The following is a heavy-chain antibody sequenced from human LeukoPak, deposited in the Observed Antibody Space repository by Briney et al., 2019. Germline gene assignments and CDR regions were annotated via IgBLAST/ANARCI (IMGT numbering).Heavy chain of an antibody. D-gene: IGHD6-13*01. CDR3: ARDSLLSSWYRLGYYYYMDV. CDR2: IYQSGST. J-gene: IGHJ6*03. Sequence: PSRTLSLTCAVSGVSISSSNWWCWVRQPPGKGLGWIGEIYQSGSTNYNPSLKSRVNISVDKSKTQFSLKLSSVTAADTAVYYCARDSLLSSWYRLGYYYYMDVWGKGTTATVSS. CDR1: GVSISSSNW. V-gene: IGHV4-4*02.